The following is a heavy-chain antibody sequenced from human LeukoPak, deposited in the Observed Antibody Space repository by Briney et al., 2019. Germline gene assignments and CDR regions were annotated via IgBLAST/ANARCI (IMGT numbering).Heavy chain of an antibody. CDR1: GGSISSSSYY. Sequence: SETLSLTCTVSGGSISSSSYYWGWIRQPPGKGLEWIGGIYYSGSTYYNPSLKSRVTISVDTSKNQFSLKLSSVTAADTAVYYCASTTLYYYDSSSYYAGFDYWGQGTLVTVSS. J-gene: IGHJ4*02. V-gene: IGHV4-39*01. D-gene: IGHD3-22*01. CDR2: IYYSGST. CDR3: ASTTLYYYDSSSYYAGFDY.